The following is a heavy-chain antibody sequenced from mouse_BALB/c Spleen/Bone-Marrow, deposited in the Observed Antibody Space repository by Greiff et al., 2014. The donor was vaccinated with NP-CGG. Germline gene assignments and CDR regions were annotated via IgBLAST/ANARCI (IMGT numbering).Heavy chain of an antibody. CDR2: INPSSGYT. CDR3: TRSYWYDVAWFAY. J-gene: IGHJ3*01. CDR1: GYTFTSYT. Sequence: QVQLQQSGAELARPGASVKMSCKASGYTFTSYTMHWVKQRPGQGLEWIGYINPSSGYTNYNQKFKDKATLTADKSSSTAYMQLSSLTSEDSAVYYGTRSYWYDVAWFAYWGQGTLVTVSA. V-gene: IGHV1-4*01. D-gene: IGHD2-14*01.